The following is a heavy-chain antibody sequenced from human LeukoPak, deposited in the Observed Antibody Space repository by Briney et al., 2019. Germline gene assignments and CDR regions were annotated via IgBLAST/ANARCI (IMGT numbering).Heavy chain of an antibody. CDR2: IYYSGST. V-gene: IGHV4-31*03. CDR1: GGFISSGGYY. CDR3: AREGATGGYFDY. J-gene: IGHJ4*02. D-gene: IGHD5-12*01. Sequence: PSETLTLTCTVSGGFISSGGYYWSWVRQHPGKVLEWNGYIYYSGSTYYNRSLKSRVTISVDTSKNQFSLKLRSVTAADTAVYYCAREGATGGYFDYWGQGTLVTVSS.